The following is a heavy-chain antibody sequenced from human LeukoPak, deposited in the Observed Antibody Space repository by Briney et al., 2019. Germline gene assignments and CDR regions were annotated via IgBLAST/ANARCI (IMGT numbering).Heavy chain of an antibody. CDR3: AKQDIVVVPATVFFTTEFDF. CDR1: GFPFGNYA. V-gene: IGHV3-23*01. Sequence: GGSLRLSCVASGFPFGNYAMSWVRQAPGKGLEWVSSLSANGHNTYYADPEKGRFTISRDNSVSTLYLQMSSLRAEDTAVYYCAKQDIVVVPATVFFTTEFDFWGQGTLVTVSS. CDR2: LSANGHNT. D-gene: IGHD2-2*01. J-gene: IGHJ4*02.